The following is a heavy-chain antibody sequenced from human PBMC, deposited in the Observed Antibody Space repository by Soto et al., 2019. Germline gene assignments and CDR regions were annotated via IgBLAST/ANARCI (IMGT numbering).Heavy chain of an antibody. V-gene: IGHV1-46*01. CDR3: ARASARVVGATPYDY. Sequence: ASVKVSCKASGYTFTSYYMHWVRQAPGQGLEWMGIINPSGGSTSYAQKFQGRVTMTRDTSTSTVYMELSSLRSEDTAVYHCARASARVVGATPYDYWGQGTLVTVSS. CDR2: INPSGGST. CDR1: GYTFTSYY. D-gene: IGHD1-26*01. J-gene: IGHJ4*02.